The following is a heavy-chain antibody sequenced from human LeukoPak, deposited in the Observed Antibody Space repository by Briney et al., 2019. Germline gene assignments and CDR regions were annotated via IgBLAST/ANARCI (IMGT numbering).Heavy chain of an antibody. CDR1: GFTFSSYG. CDR3: AKTDTVSHYYYMDV. D-gene: IGHD4-11*01. V-gene: IGHV3-30*02. CDR2: IRYDGSKK. J-gene: IGHJ6*03. Sequence: GGSLRLSCAASGFTFSSYGMHWVRQAPGRGLEWVAFIRYDGSKKYYVDSVKGRFTISRDNSKNTLYLEMNSLRPEDTAVYYYAKTDTVSHYYYMDVWGKGTTVTVSS.